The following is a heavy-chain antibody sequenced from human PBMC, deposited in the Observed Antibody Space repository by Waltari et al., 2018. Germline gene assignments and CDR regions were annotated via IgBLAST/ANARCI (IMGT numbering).Heavy chain of an antibody. J-gene: IGHJ5*02. V-gene: IGHV2-5*01. CDR3: AHPTLEYSSSSPWFDP. D-gene: IGHD6-6*01. CDR2: IYWNDDK. CDR1: GFSLSTSGVG. Sequence: QITLKESGPTLVKPTQTLTLTCTFSGFSLSTSGVGVGWIRQPPGKALEWLALIYWNDDKRYSPSLKSRLTITKDTSKNQVVLTMTNMDPVDTATYYCAHPTLEYSSSSPWFDPWGQGTLVTVSS.